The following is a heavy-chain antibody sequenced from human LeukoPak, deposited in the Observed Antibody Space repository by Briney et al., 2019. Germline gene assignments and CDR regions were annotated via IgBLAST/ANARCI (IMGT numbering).Heavy chain of an antibody. CDR2: ISSSSSYI. CDR3: AREKTQRYCSSTSCYGPIQH. V-gene: IGHV3-21*01. Sequence: NTGGSLRLSCAASGFTFSSYSMNWVRQAPGKGLEWVSSISSSSSYIYYADSVKGRFTISRDNAKNSLYLQMNSLRAEDTAVYYCAREKTQRYCSSTSCYGPIQHWGQGTLVTVSS. J-gene: IGHJ1*01. D-gene: IGHD2-2*01. CDR1: GFTFSSYS.